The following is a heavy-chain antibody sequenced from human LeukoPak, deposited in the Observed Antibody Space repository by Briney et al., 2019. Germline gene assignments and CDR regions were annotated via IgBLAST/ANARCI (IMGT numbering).Heavy chain of an antibody. CDR3: ARDLLTSLFVVVPAYMDV. D-gene: IGHD2-2*01. J-gene: IGHJ6*03. CDR2: INPSGGST. V-gene: IGHV1-46*01. Sequence: ASVKVSCKASGYTFTSYYMHWVRQAPGQGLEWMGIINPSGGSTSYAQKFRGRVTMTRNTSISTAYMELSSLRSEDTAVYYCARDLLTSLFVVVPAYMDVWGKGTTVTVSS. CDR1: GYTFTSYY.